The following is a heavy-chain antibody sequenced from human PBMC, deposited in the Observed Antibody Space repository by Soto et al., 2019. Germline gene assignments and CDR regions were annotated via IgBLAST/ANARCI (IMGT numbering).Heavy chain of an antibody. J-gene: IGHJ4*01. CDR1: GDSMNSHY. Sequence: SETLSLTCTVTGDSMNSHYWSWLRQPPGKALGWMGYVYFTGSTNYSPSLESRLTILVDTSKNQFSLKLTSVTAADTAVYYCASFPVIPGRDSPLIFDYWGQGTLVTVS. CDR2: VYFTGST. CDR3: ASFPVIPGRDSPLIFDY. V-gene: IGHV4-59*08. D-gene: IGHD3-22*01.